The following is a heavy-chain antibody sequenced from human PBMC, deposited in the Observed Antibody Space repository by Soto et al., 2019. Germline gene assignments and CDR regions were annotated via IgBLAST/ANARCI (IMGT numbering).Heavy chain of an antibody. CDR1: GGTFSSYT. Sequence: QVQLVQSGAEVKKPGSSVKVSCKASGGTFSSYTISWVRQAPGQGLEWMGRIIPILGIANYAQKFQGRVTITADKSTSTAYMELSSLRSEDTAVYYCARDTGGSGSYSYFDYWGQGTLVTVSS. CDR3: ARDTGGSGSYSYFDY. CDR2: IIPILGIA. J-gene: IGHJ4*02. D-gene: IGHD3-10*01. V-gene: IGHV1-69*08.